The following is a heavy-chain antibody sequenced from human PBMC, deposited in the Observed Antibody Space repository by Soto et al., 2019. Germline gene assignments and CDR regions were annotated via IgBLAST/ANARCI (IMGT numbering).Heavy chain of an antibody. CDR1: GFTFSSYA. D-gene: IGHD3-9*01. CDR3: AKDAPGVLRYFEWFYGMAV. Sequence: EVQLLESGGGLVQPGGSLRLSCAASGFTFSSYAMSWVRQAPGKGLEWVSAISGSGGSTYYADSVKGRFTISRDNSKNPLYLQMNSLRAEDTAVYYCAKDAPGVLRYFEWFYGMAVWGQGTTVPVSS. J-gene: IGHJ6*02. V-gene: IGHV3-23*01. CDR2: ISGSGGST.